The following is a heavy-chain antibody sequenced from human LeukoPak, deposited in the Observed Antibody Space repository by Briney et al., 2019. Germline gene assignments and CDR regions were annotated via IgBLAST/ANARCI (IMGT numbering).Heavy chain of an antibody. D-gene: IGHD3-10*01. V-gene: IGHV3-23*01. Sequence: TGGSLRLSCAASGFTFSSYAMSWVRQAPGEGLEWVSAISGSGGSTYYAHSVKGRFTISRDNSKNTLYLQMNSLRAEDTAVYYCAKDLAPGDYWGQGTLVTVSS. CDR2: ISGSGGST. J-gene: IGHJ4*02. CDR3: AKDLAPGDY. CDR1: GFTFSSYA.